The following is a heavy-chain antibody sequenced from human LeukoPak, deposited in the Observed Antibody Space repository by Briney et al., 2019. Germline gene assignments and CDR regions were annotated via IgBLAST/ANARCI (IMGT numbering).Heavy chain of an antibody. CDR3: ARDQVRYYYGSGGYYNY. CDR1: GFTFDDYG. J-gene: IGHJ4*02. Sequence: GGSLRLSCAASGFTFDDYGMSWVRQAPGKGLEWVSGINWNGGSTGYADSVKGRFTISRDNAKNSLYLQMNSLRAEDTALYYCARDQVRYYYGSGGYYNYWGQGTLVTVSS. CDR2: INWNGGST. V-gene: IGHV3-20*04. D-gene: IGHD3-10*01.